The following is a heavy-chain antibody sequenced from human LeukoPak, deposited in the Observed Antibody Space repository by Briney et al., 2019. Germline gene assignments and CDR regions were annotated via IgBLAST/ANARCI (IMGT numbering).Heavy chain of an antibody. CDR3: VRGQEVWELLPDDGFDM. V-gene: IGHV3-74*01. CDR1: GFSFSTYW. CDR2: INPDSSAT. J-gene: IGHJ3*02. D-gene: IGHD1-26*01. Sequence: GGSLRLSCAASGFSFSTYWLHWVRQTPGKRLMWVSRINPDSSATSYADSVKGRFTISRDNAENTLYLRMNSLRREDTAVYYCVRGQEVWELLPDDGFDMWGQGTKVTVAS.